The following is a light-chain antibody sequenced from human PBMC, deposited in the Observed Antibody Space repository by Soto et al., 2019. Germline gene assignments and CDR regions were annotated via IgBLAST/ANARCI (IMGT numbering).Light chain of an antibody. CDR3: QQRNAWPRNT. Sequence: EIVLTQFPATLSLSPGDSATLSCRASQSVPSYLAWYQQKPGQAPRLLVYDISNRATGIPARFTGSGSGTDFTLTISSLEPEDSAVYYCQQRNAWPRNTFGQGTKLQI. V-gene: IGKV3-11*01. CDR2: DIS. CDR1: QSVPSY. J-gene: IGKJ2*01.